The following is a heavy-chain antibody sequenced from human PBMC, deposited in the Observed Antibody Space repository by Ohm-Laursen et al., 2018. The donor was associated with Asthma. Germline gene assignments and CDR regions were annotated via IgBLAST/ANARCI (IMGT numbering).Heavy chain of an antibody. Sequence: SLRLSCTASGFTFSSYAMHWVRQAPGKGLEYVSAISSNGGSTYYADSVKGRFTISRDNSKNTLYLQMSSLRAEDTAVYYCVKDHYYDSSGYYGPDYWGQGTLVTVSS. CDR1: GFTFSSYA. V-gene: IGHV3-64D*08. CDR2: ISSNGGST. J-gene: IGHJ4*02. CDR3: VKDHYYDSSGYYGPDY. D-gene: IGHD3-22*01.